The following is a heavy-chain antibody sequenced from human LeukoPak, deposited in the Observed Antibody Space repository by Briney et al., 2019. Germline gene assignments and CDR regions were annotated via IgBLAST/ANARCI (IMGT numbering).Heavy chain of an antibody. V-gene: IGHV3-74*01. CDR1: GFTFNTYW. D-gene: IGHD6-19*01. J-gene: IGHJ6*03. Sequence: TGGSLRLSCAASGFTFNTYWMHWVRQAPGEGLVWVSRINGDGSSTNYADSVKGRFTISRDNSKNTLYLQMNSLRAEDTAVYYCAKGPVGSGWYSYYMDVWGKGTTVTVSS. CDR3: AKGPVGSGWYSYYMDV. CDR2: INGDGSST.